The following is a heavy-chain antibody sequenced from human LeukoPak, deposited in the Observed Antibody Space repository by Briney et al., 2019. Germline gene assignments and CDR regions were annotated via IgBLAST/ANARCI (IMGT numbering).Heavy chain of an antibody. D-gene: IGHD5-18*01. CDR3: ATGLKGGYSYGYFY. V-gene: IGHV3-23*01. J-gene: IGHJ4*02. CDR1: GFTFSNYA. CDR2: ITSDGST. Sequence: GGSLRLSCAASGFTFSNYAMSWVRQAPGKGLEWVSAITSDGSTYFADSVKGRFTISRDNSKNTLYLQMNSLRAEDTAVYYCATGLKGGYSYGYFYWGQGTLVTVSS.